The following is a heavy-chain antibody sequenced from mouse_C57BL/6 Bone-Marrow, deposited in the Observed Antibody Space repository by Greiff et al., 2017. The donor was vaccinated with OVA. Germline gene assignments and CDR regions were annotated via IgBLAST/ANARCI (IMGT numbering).Heavy chain of an antibody. Sequence: VQLKESGGGLVKPGGSLKLSCAASGFTFSSYAMSWVRQTPEKRLEWVATISDGGSYTYYPDNVKGRFPISIDNAKHNLYLQMSHLKSEDAAMYYCARALTTGGGDYWGQGTTLTVSS. V-gene: IGHV5-4*01. J-gene: IGHJ2*01. CDR3: ARALTTGGGDY. D-gene: IGHD1-1*01. CDR2: ISDGGSYT. CDR1: GFTFSSYA.